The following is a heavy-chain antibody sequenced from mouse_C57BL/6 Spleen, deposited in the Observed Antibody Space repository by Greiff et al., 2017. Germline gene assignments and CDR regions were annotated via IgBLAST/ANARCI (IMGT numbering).Heavy chain of an antibody. Sequence: EVQLVESGPELVKPGDSVKISCKASGYSFTGYFMNWVMQSHGKSLEWIGRINPYNGDTFYNQKFKGKATLTVDKSSSTAHMELRSLTSEDSAVYYCARFTTAQAPYAMDYWGQGTSVTVSS. J-gene: IGHJ4*01. CDR3: ARFTTAQAPYAMDY. CDR2: INPYNGDT. V-gene: IGHV1-20*01. D-gene: IGHD3-2*02. CDR1: GYSFTGYF.